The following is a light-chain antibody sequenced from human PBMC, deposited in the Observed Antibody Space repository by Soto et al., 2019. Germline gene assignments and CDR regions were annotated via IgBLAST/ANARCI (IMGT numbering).Light chain of an antibody. V-gene: IGLV2-14*03. J-gene: IGLJ1*01. CDR2: DVS. Sequence: QSALTQPASVSGSPGQSITISCTGTSSDIGGYNYVSWYQQLPGKVPKLIIYDVSNRPSGVSDRVSGSKSGNAASLTISGLQAEDDADYYCSSYTSTSTLYVFGTGTKLTVL. CDR1: SSDIGGYNY. CDR3: SSYTSTSTLYV.